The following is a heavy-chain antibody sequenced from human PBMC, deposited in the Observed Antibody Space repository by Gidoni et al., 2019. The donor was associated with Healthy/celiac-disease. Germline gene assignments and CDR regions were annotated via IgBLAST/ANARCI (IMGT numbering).Heavy chain of an antibody. Sequence: QLQLQESGPGLVKPSETLSLTCTVSGGSISSSSYYWGWIRQPPGKGLEWIGSIYYSGSTYYNPSLKSRVTISVDTSKNQFSLKLSSVTAADTAVYYCARLHAYCGGDCYSDWFDPWGQGTLVTVSS. V-gene: IGHV4-39*01. D-gene: IGHD2-21*02. CDR2: IYYSGST. CDR1: GGSISSSSYY. J-gene: IGHJ5*02. CDR3: ARLHAYCGGDCYSDWFDP.